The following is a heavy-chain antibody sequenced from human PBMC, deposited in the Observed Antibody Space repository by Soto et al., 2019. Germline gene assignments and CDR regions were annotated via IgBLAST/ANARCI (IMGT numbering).Heavy chain of an antibody. CDR3: ARDRAAVFGVVRDAFDI. CDR1: GYTFTSYG. V-gene: IGHV1-18*01. Sequence: QVQLVQSGAEVKKPGASVKVSCKASGYTFTSYGISWVRQAPGQGLEWMGWISAYSGNTKYKQKFQGRVTMTTDTSTSTAYMELRSPRSDDTAVYYCARDRAAVFGVVRDAFDIWGQGTMVTVSS. J-gene: IGHJ3*02. D-gene: IGHD3-3*01. CDR2: ISAYSGNT.